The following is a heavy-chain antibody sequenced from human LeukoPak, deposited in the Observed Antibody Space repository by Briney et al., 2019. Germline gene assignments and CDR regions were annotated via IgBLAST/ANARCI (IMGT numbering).Heavy chain of an antibody. J-gene: IGHJ3*02. D-gene: IGHD3-3*01. CDR2: ISGRGGIT. Sequence: GGSLRLSCAASGFSFSSYAMSWVRQAPGKVLEWVSAISGRGGITYYADSVKGRFTISRDNSKNTLYLQMNSLRAEDTAVYYCAKDRAFSSLGPLIAFDIWGQGTMVTVSS. V-gene: IGHV3-23*01. CDR1: GFSFSSYA. CDR3: AKDRAFSSLGPLIAFDI.